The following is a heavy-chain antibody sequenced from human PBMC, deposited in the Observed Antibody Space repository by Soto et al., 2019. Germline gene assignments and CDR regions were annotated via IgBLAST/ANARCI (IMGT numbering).Heavy chain of an antibody. Sequence: SETLSLTCAVYGGSFSGYYWSWIRQPPGKGLGWVGEINHSGSTNYNPSLKSRVTISVDTSKNQFSLKLSSVTAADTAVYYCARGWIQLWLLNADAFDIWGQGTMVTVSS. CDR2: INHSGST. V-gene: IGHV4-34*01. CDR3: ARGWIQLWLLNADAFDI. J-gene: IGHJ3*02. D-gene: IGHD5-18*01. CDR1: GGSFSGYY.